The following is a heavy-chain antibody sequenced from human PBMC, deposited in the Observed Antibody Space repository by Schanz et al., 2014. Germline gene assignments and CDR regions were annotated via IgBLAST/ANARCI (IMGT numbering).Heavy chain of an antibody. Sequence: QVQLVQSGAEVKKPGASVKVSCKASGYTFTSYGISWVRQAPGQGLEWMGRIVPIAGITNYAQRFQGRVTITRDTLASTAYMEVSSLRSEDTAVYYCARAPTAYCSDTSCLGTPFDYWGQGTLVNVSS. CDR2: IVPIAGIT. J-gene: IGHJ4*02. V-gene: IGHV1-18*01. CDR3: ARAPTAYCSDTSCLGTPFDY. CDR1: GYTFTSYG. D-gene: IGHD2-2*01.